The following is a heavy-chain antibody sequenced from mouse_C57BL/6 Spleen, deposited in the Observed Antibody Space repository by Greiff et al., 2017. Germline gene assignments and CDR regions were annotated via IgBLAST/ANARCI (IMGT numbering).Heavy chain of an antibody. D-gene: IGHD2-3*01. CDR1: GFTFSSYG. V-gene: IGHV5-6*01. CDR2: ISSGGSYT. CDR3: ARYRLYDGYHGGAMDY. Sequence: EVMLVESGGDLVKPGGSLKLSCAASGFTFSSYGMSWVRQTPDKRLEWVATISSGGSYTYYPDNVKGRFTISRDNAKNTLYLQMSSLKSEDTAMYYCARYRLYDGYHGGAMDYWGEGTSVTVSS. J-gene: IGHJ4*01.